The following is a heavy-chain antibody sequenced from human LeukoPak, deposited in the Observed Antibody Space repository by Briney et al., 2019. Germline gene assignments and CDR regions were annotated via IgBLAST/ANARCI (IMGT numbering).Heavy chain of an antibody. V-gene: IGHV1-69*05. Sequence: ASVKVSCKASGGTFSSYAISWVRQAPGQGLEWMGGIIPIFGTANYAQKFQGRVTITTDESTSTAYMELSSLRSEDTAVYYCARDASLEDISWWLDSWGQGTPVTVSS. CDR1: GGTFSSYA. J-gene: IGHJ5*01. CDR2: IIPIFGTA. CDR3: ARDASLEDISWWLDS. D-gene: IGHD3-3*01.